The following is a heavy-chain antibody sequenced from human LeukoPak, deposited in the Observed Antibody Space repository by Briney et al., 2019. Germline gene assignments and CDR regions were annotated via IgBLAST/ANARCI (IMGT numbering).Heavy chain of an antibody. Sequence: PSETLSLTCTVSGGSISSYYWSWIRQPPGRGLEWIGYIYYSGSTNYNPSLKSRVTISVDTSKNQFSLKLSSVTAADTAVYYCARRNMGYSGYDQNWYFDLWGRGTLVTVSS. CDR3: ARRNMGYSGYDQNWYFDL. CDR1: GGSISSYY. CDR2: IYYSGST. D-gene: IGHD5-12*01. J-gene: IGHJ2*01. V-gene: IGHV4-59*01.